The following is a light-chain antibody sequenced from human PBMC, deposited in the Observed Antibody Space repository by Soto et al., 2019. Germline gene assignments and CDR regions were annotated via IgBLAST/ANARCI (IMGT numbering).Light chain of an antibody. J-gene: IGKJ1*01. Sequence: ENVLSQSPGTLSLYPGEGATLSCRASQGVGGTFLAWYQQKGGQAPRLLIHGASNRATGIPDRFSGSGSGTDFTLTISRLEPEDFAVYYRQQYGGSPRTFGQGTKVDIK. CDR3: QQYGGSPRT. CDR1: QGVGGTF. V-gene: IGKV3-20*01. CDR2: GAS.